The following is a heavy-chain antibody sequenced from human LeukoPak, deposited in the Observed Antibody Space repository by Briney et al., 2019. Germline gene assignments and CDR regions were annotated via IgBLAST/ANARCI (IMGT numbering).Heavy chain of an antibody. D-gene: IGHD2/OR15-2a*01. CDR2: FGRSGGTL. Sequence: GGFWRSSVAAPGSGFSSYGMNWFGKAPGKGLDWFSYFGRSGGTLYYADSVKGRFTISRDNAKNSLYLQMNSLRAEDTAVYYCARDNSVDRHFDYWGQGTLVTVSS. CDR1: GSGFSSYG. CDR3: ARDNSVDRHFDY. J-gene: IGHJ4*02. V-gene: IGHV3-48*03.